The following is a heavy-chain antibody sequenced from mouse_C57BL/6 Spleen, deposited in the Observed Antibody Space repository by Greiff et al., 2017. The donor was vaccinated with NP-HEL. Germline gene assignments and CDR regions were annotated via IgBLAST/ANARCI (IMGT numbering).Heavy chain of an antibody. V-gene: IGHV14-4*01. CDR3: TTWGEAMDY. J-gene: IGHJ4*01. Sequence: VQLQQSGAELVRPGVSVKLSCTASGFNIKDDYMHWVKQRPEQGLEWIGWIDPENGDTEYASKFQGKATITADTSSNTAYLQLSSLTSEDTAVYYCTTWGEAMDYWGQGTSVTVSS. CDR2: IDPENGDT. CDR1: GFNIKDDY.